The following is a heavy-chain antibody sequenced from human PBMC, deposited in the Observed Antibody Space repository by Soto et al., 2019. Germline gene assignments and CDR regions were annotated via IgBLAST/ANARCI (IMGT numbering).Heavy chain of an antibody. CDR2: IYYSGST. J-gene: IGHJ5*02. D-gene: IGHD3-3*01. V-gene: IGHV4-59*01. Sequence: PSDTLSLTCTVSGGSISSYYWSWIRQPPGKGLEWIGYIYYSGSTNYNPSLKSRVTISVDTSKNQFSLKLSSVTAADTAVYYCARTERITIFGVVGPFDPWGQGTLVTVSS. CDR1: GGSISSYY. CDR3: ARTERITIFGVVGPFDP.